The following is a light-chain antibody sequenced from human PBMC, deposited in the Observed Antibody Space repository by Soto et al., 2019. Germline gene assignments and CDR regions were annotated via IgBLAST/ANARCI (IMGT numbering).Light chain of an antibody. CDR3: QQYGGSPYT. V-gene: IGKV3-20*01. J-gene: IGKJ2*01. Sequence: EIVLTQSPGTLSLSPGERATLSCRASQSVSSGYLAWYQQKPGQAPRVLIYAASSRATGIPDRFSGSGSGTDFTLTISRLEPEDFALYYCQQYGGSPYTFGQGSKLEIK. CDR2: AAS. CDR1: QSVSSGY.